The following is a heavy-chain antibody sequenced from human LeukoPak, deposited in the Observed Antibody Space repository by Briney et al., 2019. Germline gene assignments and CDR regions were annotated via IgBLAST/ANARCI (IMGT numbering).Heavy chain of an antibody. J-gene: IGHJ4*02. CDR2: ISYDGSNK. CDR1: GFTFSSYA. CDR3: AKDRLASGYTYGDFYFDF. Sequence: GGSLRLSCAASGFTFSSYAMHWVRQAPGKGLEWVAVISYDGSNKYYADSVKGRFTISRDNSKNTLYLQMNSLRAEDTAVYYCAKDRLASGYTYGDFYFDFWGQGTLVTVSS. V-gene: IGHV3-30-3*01. D-gene: IGHD5-18*01.